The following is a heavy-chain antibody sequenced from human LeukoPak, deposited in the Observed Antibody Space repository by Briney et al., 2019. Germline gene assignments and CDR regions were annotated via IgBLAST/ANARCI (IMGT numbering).Heavy chain of an antibody. V-gene: IGHV3-66*02. J-gene: IGHJ4*02. Sequence: GGSLRLSCAASGLTVSSNYMSWVRQAPGKGLEWVSVIYSGGSTYYADSVKGRSTISRDNSKNTLYLQMNSLRAEDTAVYYCAREHSGSYYYFDYWGQGTLVSVSS. CDR2: IYSGGST. CDR3: AREHSGSYYYFDY. CDR1: GLTVSSNY. D-gene: IGHD1-26*01.